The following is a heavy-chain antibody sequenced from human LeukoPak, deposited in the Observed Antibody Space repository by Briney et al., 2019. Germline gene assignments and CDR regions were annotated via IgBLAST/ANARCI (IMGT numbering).Heavy chain of an antibody. CDR3: ARNPRNGHTFDY. V-gene: IGHV4-31*03. D-gene: IGHD5-24*01. CDR2: IYYSGST. Sequence: SQTLSLTCTVSGGSISSGGYYWSWIRQHPGKGLEWIGYIYYSGSTYYNPSLRSRVTISVDKSKNQFSLNLSSVTAADTAVYYCARNPRNGHTFDYWGQGTLVTVSS. J-gene: IGHJ4*02. CDR1: GGSISSGGYY.